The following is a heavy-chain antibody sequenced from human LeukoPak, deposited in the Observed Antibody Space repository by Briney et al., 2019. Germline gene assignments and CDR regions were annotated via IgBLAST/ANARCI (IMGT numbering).Heavy chain of an antibody. Sequence: SETLSLTCAVYGGSFSGYYWSWIRQPPGKGLEWIGEINHSGSTNCNPSLKSRVTISVDTSKNQFSLKLSSVTAADTAVYYCARVSESGSSSPFDYWGQGTLVTVSS. CDR3: ARVSESGSSSPFDY. V-gene: IGHV4-34*01. J-gene: IGHJ4*02. CDR2: INHSGST. CDR1: GGSFSGYY. D-gene: IGHD1-26*01.